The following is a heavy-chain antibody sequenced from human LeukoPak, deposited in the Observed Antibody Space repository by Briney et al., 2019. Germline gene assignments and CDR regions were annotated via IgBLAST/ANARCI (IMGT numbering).Heavy chain of an antibody. D-gene: IGHD2-8*01. CDR1: GFTFSSYG. CDR2: ISYDGSNK. V-gene: IGHV3-30*18. J-gene: IGHJ4*02. CDR3: AKERVYSLDY. Sequence: GGSLRLSCAASGFTFSSYGMHWVRQAPGKGLEWVAVISYDGSNKYYADSVKGRFTISRDNSKNTLYLQMSSLRAEDTAVYYCAKERVYSLDYWGQGTLVTVSS.